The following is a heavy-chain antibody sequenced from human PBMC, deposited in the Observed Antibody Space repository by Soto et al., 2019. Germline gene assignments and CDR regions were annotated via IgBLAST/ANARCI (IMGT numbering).Heavy chain of an antibody. CDR1: GFTFSSYA. V-gene: IGHV3-23*01. CDR3: AKDQDYNDSSGRDAFDI. Sequence: GGSLRLSCAASGFTFSSYAMSWVRQAPGKGLEWVSAISGSGGSTYYADSVKGRFTISRDKSKNTLYLQMNSLRAEDTAVYYCAKDQDYNDSSGRDAFDIWGQGTMVTVSS. CDR2: ISGSGGST. D-gene: IGHD3-22*01. J-gene: IGHJ3*02.